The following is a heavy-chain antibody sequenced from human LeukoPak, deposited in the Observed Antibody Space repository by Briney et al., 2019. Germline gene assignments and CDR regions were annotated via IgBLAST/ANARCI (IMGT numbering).Heavy chain of an antibody. J-gene: IGHJ5*02. CDR3: ARGTTALGFDP. V-gene: IGHV4-59*12. CDR1: GGSISSYY. D-gene: IGHD1-7*01. CDR2: IYYSGST. Sequence: SETLSLTCTVSGGSISSYYWSWMRQPPGKGLEWIGYIYYSGSTYYNPSLKSRVTISVDTSKNQLSLKLSSVTAADTAVYYCARGTTALGFDPWGQGTLVTVSS.